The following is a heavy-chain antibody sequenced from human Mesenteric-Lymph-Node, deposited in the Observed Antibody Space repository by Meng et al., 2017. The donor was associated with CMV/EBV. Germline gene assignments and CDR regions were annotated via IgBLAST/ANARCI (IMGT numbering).Heavy chain of an antibody. V-gene: IGHV3-30*04. CDR3: ARGGEWEPLGYFDY. J-gene: IGHJ4*02. Sequence: GESLKISCAASGFTLSNYAMHWVRQAPGKGLEWVAVISYDESTKYHADSVKGRFTLSRDRSKNTLFLQMNSLRPEDTAVYYCARGGEWEPLGYFDYWGQGTLVTVSS. D-gene: IGHD1-26*01. CDR2: ISYDESTK. CDR1: GFTLSNYA.